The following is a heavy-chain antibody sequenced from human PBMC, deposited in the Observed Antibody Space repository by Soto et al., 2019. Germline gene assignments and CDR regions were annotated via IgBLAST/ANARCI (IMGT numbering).Heavy chain of an antibody. D-gene: IGHD2-2*01. J-gene: IGHJ3*02. V-gene: IGHV1-3*01. CDR1: GYTFTSYA. CDR2: INAGNGNT. CDR3: ARVFLGYCSSDSCPSFDI. Sequence: QVPLVQSGAEVKKPGASVKVSCKASGYTFTSYAMHWVRQAPGQRLEWMGWINAGNGNTKYSQKFQGRVTITSDTSASTAYMELSSLRSEDTAVYYCARVFLGYCSSDSCPSFDIWGQGTMVTVSS.